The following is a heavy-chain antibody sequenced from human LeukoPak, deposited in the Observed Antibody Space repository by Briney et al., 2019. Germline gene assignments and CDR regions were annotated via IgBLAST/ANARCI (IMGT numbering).Heavy chain of an antibody. Sequence: GGSLRLSCVASGFTFSSYSMNWVRQAPGKGLEWVSSISSSSSYIYYADSVKGRFTISRDNAKNSLYLQMNSLRAEDTAVYYGAPIGPDSRSPIDYWGQGTLVTVSS. CDR3: APIGPDSRSPIDY. V-gene: IGHV3-21*01. CDR2: ISSSSSYI. J-gene: IGHJ4*02. D-gene: IGHD6-13*01. CDR1: GFTFSSYS.